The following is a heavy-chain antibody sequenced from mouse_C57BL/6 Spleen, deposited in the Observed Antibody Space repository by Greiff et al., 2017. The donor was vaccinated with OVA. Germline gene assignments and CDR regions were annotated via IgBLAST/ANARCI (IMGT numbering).Heavy chain of an antibody. Sequence: EVQVVESGPELVKPGASVKIPCKASGYTFTDYNMDWVKQSHGKSLEWIGDINPNNGGTIYNQKFKGKATLTVDKSSSTAYMELRSLTSEDTAVYYCAATVVAFDYWGQGTTLTVSS. CDR3: AATVVAFDY. V-gene: IGHV1-18*01. CDR2: INPNNGGT. D-gene: IGHD1-1*01. J-gene: IGHJ2*01. CDR1: GYTFTDYN.